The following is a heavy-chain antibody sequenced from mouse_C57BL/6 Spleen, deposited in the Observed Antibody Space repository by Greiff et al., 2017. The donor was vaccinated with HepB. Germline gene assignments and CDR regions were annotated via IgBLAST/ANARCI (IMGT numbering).Heavy chain of an antibody. D-gene: IGHD4-1*01. Sequence: VQLVESGPGLVAPSQCLSITCTVSGFSLTSYGISWVRQPPGKGLEWLGEIWGDGSTNYHSAHVSRLSISKDNSTTEVFLKLNSLQTDDTATYYCAKRGLTGTSGDFDVWGTGTTVTVSS. V-gene: IGHV2-3*01. CDR2: IWGDGST. CDR1: GFSLTSYG. CDR3: AKRGLTGTSGDFDV. J-gene: IGHJ1*03.